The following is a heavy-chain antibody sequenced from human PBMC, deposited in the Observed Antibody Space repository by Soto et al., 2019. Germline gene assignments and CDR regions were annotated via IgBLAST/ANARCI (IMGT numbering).Heavy chain of an antibody. D-gene: IGHD6-25*01. CDR2: IYFTGNT. Sequence: SETLSLTCSASGGSITSSSHFWGWVRQPPGKGLEWSGTIYFTGNTYYTPSLKSRLTMSIDTSKNEFSLRLNSVNAADTAVYYCAGQTFPIAAASYGRSNWFDPWGPGTLVTVSS. CDR1: GGSITSSSHF. J-gene: IGHJ5*02. V-gene: IGHV4-39*01. CDR3: AGQTFPIAAASYGRSNWFDP.